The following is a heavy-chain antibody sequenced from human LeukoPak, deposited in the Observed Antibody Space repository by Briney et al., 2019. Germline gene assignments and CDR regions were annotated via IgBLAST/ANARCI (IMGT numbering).Heavy chain of an antibody. CDR2: IYSGDFDT. CDR1: AFNFTCLC. D-gene: IGHD2/OR15-2a*01. J-gene: IGHJ4*02. Sequence: GESLKISCPGYAFNFTCLCMGWVRPIRRKGLDWIARIYSGDFDTRYTTYFQGKVTISADKSISTAYLQWSSLKATDTAIYYCVRQSNSTTNYVQGECWRRGTVVTVSS. V-gene: IGHV5-51*01. CDR3: VRQSNSTTNYVQGEC.